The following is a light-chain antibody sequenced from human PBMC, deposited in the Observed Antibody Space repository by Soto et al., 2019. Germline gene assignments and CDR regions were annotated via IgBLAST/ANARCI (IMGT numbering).Light chain of an antibody. Sequence: DIQMTQSPYTLSASLGETVKTTLRASQSISDWLAWYQQKPGKAPTLLIYDVSRLESGVPSRFSGSGSGTEFTLTINGLQPGDFATYYCQQYDTYYTFGQGTKVDIK. CDR1: QSISDW. CDR2: DVS. CDR3: QQYDTYYT. J-gene: IGKJ2*01. V-gene: IGKV1-5*01.